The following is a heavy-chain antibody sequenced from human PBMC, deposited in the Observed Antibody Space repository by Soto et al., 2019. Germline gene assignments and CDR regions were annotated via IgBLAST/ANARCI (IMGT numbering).Heavy chain of an antibody. CDR1: GYTFTGYY. J-gene: IGHJ4*02. D-gene: IGHD3-22*01. CDR2: INPNSGGT. CDR3: ARIISTEFDX. V-gene: IGHV1-2*02. Sequence: GASVKVSCKASGYTFTGYYMHWVRQAPGQGLEWMGLINPNSGGTNYEQKFQGRVTMTRETSISTDYMEMSRLRSDDTAVYYCARIISTEFDXWGQGTLVTVSX.